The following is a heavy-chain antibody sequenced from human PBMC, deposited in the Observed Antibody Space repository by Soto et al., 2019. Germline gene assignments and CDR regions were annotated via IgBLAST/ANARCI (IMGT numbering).Heavy chain of an antibody. CDR2: IIPIFGTA. V-gene: IGHV1-69*13. J-gene: IGHJ6*02. CDR1: GGTFSSYA. D-gene: IGHD6-13*01. CDR3: ARDGGGSSSWPLDV. Sequence: ASVKVSCKASGGTFSSYAISWVRQAPGQGLEWMGGIIPIFGTANYAQKFQGRVTITADESTSTAYMELSSLRSEDTAVYYCARDGGGSSSWPLDVWGQGTTVTVSS.